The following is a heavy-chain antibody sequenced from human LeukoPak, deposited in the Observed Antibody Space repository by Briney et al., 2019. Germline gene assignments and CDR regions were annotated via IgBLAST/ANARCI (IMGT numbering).Heavy chain of an antibody. Sequence: PSQTLSLTCAISGDSVSGNTTAWNWIRQSPSRGLEWLGRTYSRSRWYHDYAVFVTSRISISADTSKNQFSLQLISVTPDDTAIYFCARGISRFNWFDTWGQGTLVTVSS. V-gene: IGHV6-1*01. CDR1: GDSVSGNTTA. J-gene: IGHJ5*02. CDR3: ARGISRFNWFDT. D-gene: IGHD3-10*01. CDR2: TYSRSRWYH.